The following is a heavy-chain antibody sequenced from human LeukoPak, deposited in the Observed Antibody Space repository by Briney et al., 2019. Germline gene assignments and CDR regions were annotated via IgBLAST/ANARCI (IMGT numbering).Heavy chain of an antibody. D-gene: IGHD3-22*01. V-gene: IGHV3-30-3*01. CDR3: ARSPYYDSSTYQDF. CDR1: GFTFSSYA. CDR2: ISYDGGFK. Sequence: GGSLRLSCTASGFTFSSYAFHWVRQAPGKGLEWVAIISYDGGFKYYTDTVKGRFTISRDNSKNTLYLQMNSLRAEDTAVYHCARSPYYDSSTYQDFWGQGTLVTVSS. J-gene: IGHJ4*02.